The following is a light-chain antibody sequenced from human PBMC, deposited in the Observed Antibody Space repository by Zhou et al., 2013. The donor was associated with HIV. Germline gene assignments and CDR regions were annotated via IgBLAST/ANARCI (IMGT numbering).Light chain of an antibody. CDR2: KAS. Sequence: DIQMTQSPSTLSASVGDRVIITCRASQSISSWLAWFQQKPGKAPKLLIYKASSLHSGVPSRFSGSGSGTEFTLTISSLEPEDFAVYYCQQRSKFGQGTKVEIK. CDR1: QSISSW. V-gene: IGKV1-5*03. J-gene: IGKJ1*01. CDR3: QQRSK.